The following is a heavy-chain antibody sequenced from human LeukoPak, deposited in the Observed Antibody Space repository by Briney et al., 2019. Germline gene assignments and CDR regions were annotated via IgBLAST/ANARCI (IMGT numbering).Heavy chain of an antibody. CDR1: GYTFTSYG. J-gene: IGHJ4*02. V-gene: IGHV1-18*01. CDR2: ISAFNGNT. CDR3: ARDHGSYGLFDY. D-gene: IGHD1-26*01. Sequence: GASVKVSCKASGYTFTSYGISWVRQAPGQGLEWMGWISAFNGNTNYAQMLQGRLTMTTDTSSSTAYMELRSLRSDDTAVYYCARDHGSYGLFDYWGQGTLVTVSS.